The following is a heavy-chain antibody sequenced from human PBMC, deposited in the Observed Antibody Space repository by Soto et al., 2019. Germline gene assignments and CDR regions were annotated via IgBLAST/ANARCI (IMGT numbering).Heavy chain of an antibody. Sequence: GASVKVSCKPSGYRSTNFYVHWLRHAPEQGLEWMGIIDPSSGTTSYTQKFQGRVTMTRDTSKNSLYLQMNSLRAEDTALYYCAREKAGDNCNYRGGKDVWGQGTTVTVSS. J-gene: IGHJ6*02. D-gene: IGHD1-7*01. V-gene: IGHV1-46*01. CDR2: IDPSSGTT. CDR1: GYRSTNFY. CDR3: AREKAGDNCNYRGGKDV.